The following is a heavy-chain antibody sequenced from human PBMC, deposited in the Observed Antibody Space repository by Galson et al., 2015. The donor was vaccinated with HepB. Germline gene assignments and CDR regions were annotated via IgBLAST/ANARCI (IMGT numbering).Heavy chain of an antibody. J-gene: IGHJ3*01. D-gene: IGHD2-21*02. Sequence: SLRLSCAASGFTFNRFAMHWVRQAPGKGLEWVAIISEDGSKKYYGDTVKGRFTVSRDNSKNTVYLQMNNLRVEDTALYYCARDPQVWGDKANLAFDVWGQGTMVAVSS. CDR3: ARDPQVWGDKANLAFDV. CDR1: GFTFNRFA. V-gene: IGHV3-30*04. CDR2: ISEDGSKK.